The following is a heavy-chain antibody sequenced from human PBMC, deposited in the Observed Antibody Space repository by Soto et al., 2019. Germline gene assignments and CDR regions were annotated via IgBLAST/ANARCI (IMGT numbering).Heavy chain of an antibody. CDR1: GYTFTAPY. V-gene: IGHV1-2*02. Sequence: QVQLVQSGSEVRKPGASVKVSCQASGYTFTAPYMNWVRQAPEQGLEWMGRVNLNTGLTKYAQKFRGRVIMTRDSPINTVYMELSGLTSDDTAVYYCTTLRLDPWGQGTLVTVSS. CDR2: VNLNTGLT. J-gene: IGHJ5*02. CDR3: TTLRLDP. D-gene: IGHD3-9*01.